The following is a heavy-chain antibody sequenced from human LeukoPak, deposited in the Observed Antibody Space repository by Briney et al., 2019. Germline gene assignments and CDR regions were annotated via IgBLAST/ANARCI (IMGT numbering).Heavy chain of an antibody. Sequence: KVSCKASGGTFSSYAISWVRQAPGQGLEWMGIIYPGDSDTRYSPSFQGQVTISADKSISTAYLQWSSLKASDTAMYYCARQLRRTDAFDIWGQGTMVTVSS. V-gene: IGHV5-51*01. CDR2: IYPGDSDT. CDR3: ARQLRRTDAFDI. D-gene: IGHD1/OR15-1a*01. J-gene: IGHJ3*02. CDR1: GGTFSSYA.